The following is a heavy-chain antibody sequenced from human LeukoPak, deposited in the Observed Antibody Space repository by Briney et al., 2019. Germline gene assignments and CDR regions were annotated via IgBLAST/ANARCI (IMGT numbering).Heavy chain of an antibody. CDR2: MNPNSGRT. CDR3: TRETSSRYFDY. V-gene: IGHV1-8*01. Sequence: RASAKVSCKASGYTLTSYDINWVRQATGQGLEWMGWMNPNSGRTGYAQNFQGRITITRNTSISTAYMELSSLRSEDTAVYYCTRETSSRYFDYWGQGTLVTVSS. CDR1: GYTLTSYD. J-gene: IGHJ4*02.